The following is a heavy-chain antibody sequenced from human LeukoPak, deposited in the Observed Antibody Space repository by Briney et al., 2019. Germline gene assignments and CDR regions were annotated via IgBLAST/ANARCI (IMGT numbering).Heavy chain of an antibody. Sequence: ASVKVSCKASGYTFTGHYMHWVRQAPGQGLEWMGWINPNSGGTNYAQKFQGRVTMTRDTSISTAYKELSRLRSDDTAVYYCARDSPYYYDSSGYYAPYNWFDPWGQGTLVTVSS. V-gene: IGHV1-2*02. CDR2: INPNSGGT. CDR1: GYTFTGHY. D-gene: IGHD3-22*01. J-gene: IGHJ5*02. CDR3: ARDSPYYYDSSGYYAPYNWFDP.